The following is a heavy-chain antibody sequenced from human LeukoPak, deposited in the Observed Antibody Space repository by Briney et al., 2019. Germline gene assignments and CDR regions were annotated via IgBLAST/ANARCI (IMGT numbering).Heavy chain of an antibody. D-gene: IGHD1-26*01. CDR2: IRYDGSNK. Sequence: SGGSLRLSCAASGFTFSSYGMHWVRQAPGKGLEWVAFIRYDGSNKYYADSVKGRFTISRDNSKNTLYLQMNSLRAEDTAVYYCAKVGDLGAASYYYYYMDVWGKGTTVTISS. V-gene: IGHV3-30*02. J-gene: IGHJ6*03. CDR3: AKVGDLGAASYYYYYMDV. CDR1: GFTFSSYG.